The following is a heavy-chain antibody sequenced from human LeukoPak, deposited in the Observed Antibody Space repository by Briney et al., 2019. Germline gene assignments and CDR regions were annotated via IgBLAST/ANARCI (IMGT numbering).Heavy chain of an antibody. CDR2: ISNSGGST. J-gene: IGHJ4*02. D-gene: IGHD3-22*01. V-gene: IGHV3-23*01. Sequence: PGGSLRLSCAASGFTFSSYGMSWVRQAPGKGLEWVSTISNSGGSTYYADSVKGRFTISRDNSKNTLYLQMNSLRAEDTAVYYCAKDLGYYDSSGFRYHNFDSWGQGTLVAVSS. CDR1: GFTFSSYG. CDR3: AKDLGYYDSSGFRYHNFDS.